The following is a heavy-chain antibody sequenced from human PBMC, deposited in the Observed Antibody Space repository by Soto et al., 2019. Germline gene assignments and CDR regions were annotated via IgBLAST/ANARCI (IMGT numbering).Heavy chain of an antibody. CDR3: AKANYDFGSGSRPNWFDP. CDR1: GFTFSSYW. J-gene: IGHJ5*02. V-gene: IGHV3-74*01. D-gene: IGHD3-3*01. Sequence: EVQLVESGGGLVQPGGSLRLSCAASGFTFSSYWMHWVRQAPGKGLVWVSRINSDGSSTSYADSVKGRFTISRDNAKNTLYLQMNSLRAEDTAVYYCAKANYDFGSGSRPNWFDPWGQGTLVTVSS. CDR2: INSDGSST.